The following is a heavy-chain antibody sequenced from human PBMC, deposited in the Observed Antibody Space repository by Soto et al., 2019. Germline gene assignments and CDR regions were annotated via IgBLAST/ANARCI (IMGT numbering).Heavy chain of an antibody. D-gene: IGHD1-26*01. Sequence: QITLKESGPTLVKPTQTLTLTCTFSGFSLTTDRVGVGWIRQPPGEALEWLAVIYWDDSKTYRPSLESRLTITTDTSKNQVALTMPNMDSLDTATYYCAHAYGGRSLSWGQGTLVTVSS. CDR2: IYWDDSK. CDR3: AHAYGGRSLS. V-gene: IGHV2-5*02. J-gene: IGHJ5*02. CDR1: GFSLTTDRVG.